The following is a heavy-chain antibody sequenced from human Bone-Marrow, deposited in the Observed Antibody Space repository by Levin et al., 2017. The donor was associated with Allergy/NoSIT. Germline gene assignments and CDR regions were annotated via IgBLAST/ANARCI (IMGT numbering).Heavy chain of an antibody. CDR3: ASHYDILTGHRDDAFDI. CDR1: GFTFSSYA. D-gene: IGHD3-9*01. J-gene: IGHJ3*02. Sequence: PGGSLRLSCAASGFTFSSYAMSWVRQAPGKGLEWVSAISGSGGSTYYADSVKGRFTISRDNSKNTLYLQMNSLRAEDTAVYYCASHYDILTGHRDDAFDIWGQGTMVTVSS. V-gene: IGHV3-23*01. CDR2: ISGSGGST.